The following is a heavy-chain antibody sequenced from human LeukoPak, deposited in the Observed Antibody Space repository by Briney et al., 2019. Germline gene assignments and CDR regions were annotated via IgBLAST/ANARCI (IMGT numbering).Heavy chain of an antibody. V-gene: IGHV4-4*02. J-gene: IGHJ4*02. CDR2: IYHSGST. CDR1: GGSISSSNW. Sequence: SETLSLTCAVSGGSISSSNWWSWVRQPPGKGLEWIGEIYHSGSTNYNPSLKSRVTISVDTSKNQFSLRLSSVTAADTAVYYCARFFRTVWELPYYWGPGTLVTVSS. CDR3: ARFFRTVWELPYY. D-gene: IGHD1-26*01.